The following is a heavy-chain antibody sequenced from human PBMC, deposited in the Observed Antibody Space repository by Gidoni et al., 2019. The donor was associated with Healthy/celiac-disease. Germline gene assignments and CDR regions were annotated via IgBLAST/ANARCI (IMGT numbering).Heavy chain of an antibody. J-gene: IGHJ6*02. CDR1: GGTVSSYA. CDR2: IIPIFGTA. D-gene: IGHD5-12*01. CDR3: ARGRRWLHSFGYYYYGMDV. Sequence: QVQLVQSGAEVKKRGSAVKVSCKASGGTVSSYAISRVRQAPGQGLEWMGGIIPIFGTANYAQKFQGRVTITADESTSTAYMELSSLRSEDTAVYYCARGRRWLHSFGYYYYGMDVWGQGTTVTVSS. V-gene: IGHV1-69*01.